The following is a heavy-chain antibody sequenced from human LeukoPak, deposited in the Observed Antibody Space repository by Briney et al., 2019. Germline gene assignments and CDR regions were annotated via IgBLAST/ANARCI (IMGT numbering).Heavy chain of an antibody. CDR3: AREYYYDSPHC. D-gene: IGHD3-22*01. CDR1: RGTFISYA. CDR2: IIPIFGTA. V-gene: IGHV1-69*05. Sequence: ASVKVSCKASRGTFISYAISWVRQAPGQGLEWMGRIIPIFGTANYAQKFQGRVTITTDESTSTAYMELSSLRSEDTAVYYCAREYYYDSPHCWGQGTLVTVSS. J-gene: IGHJ4*02.